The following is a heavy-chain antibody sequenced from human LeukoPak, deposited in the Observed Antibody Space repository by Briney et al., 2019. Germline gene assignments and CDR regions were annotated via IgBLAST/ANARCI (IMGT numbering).Heavy chain of an antibody. Sequence: PGGSLRLSCAASGFTFDDYGMSWVRQAPGKGLEWVSGINWNGGSTGYPDSVKGRFTISRDNAKNSLYLQMNSLRAEDTALYYCARDPPRSHRFDYWGQGTLVTVSS. V-gene: IGHV3-20*04. CDR1: GFTFDDYG. J-gene: IGHJ4*02. CDR2: INWNGGST. CDR3: ARDPPRSHRFDY.